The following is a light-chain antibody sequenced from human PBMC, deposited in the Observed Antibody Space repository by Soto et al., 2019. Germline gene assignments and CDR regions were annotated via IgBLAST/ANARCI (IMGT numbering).Light chain of an antibody. CDR3: CSYAGGRSAEG. CDR1: TSDVGSYDL. J-gene: IGLJ1*01. Sequence: QSELTQPASVSGSPGQSITISCTGTTSDVGSYDLVSWYQQHPGKAPKIMIYEVSKRPSGDSNRFSGSKSGNTGSLTISGLQAEDEADYYCCSYAGGRSAEGFGNGTKVTVL. V-gene: IGLV2-23*02. CDR2: EVS.